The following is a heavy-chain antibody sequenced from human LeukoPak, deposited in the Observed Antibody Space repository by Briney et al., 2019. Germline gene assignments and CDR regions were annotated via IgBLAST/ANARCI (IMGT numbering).Heavy chain of an antibody. V-gene: IGHV4-59*12. J-gene: IGHJ4*02. D-gene: IGHD3-22*01. CDR1: GGSISSYY. CDR3: ARGPFDYYDSSGLGELDY. Sequence: PSETLSLTCTVSGGSISSYYWSWIRQPPGKGLEWIGYIYYSGSTNYNPSLKSRVTISVDTSKNQFALKLSSVTAADTAVYYCARGPFDYYDSSGLGELDYWGQGTLVTVSS. CDR2: IYYSGST.